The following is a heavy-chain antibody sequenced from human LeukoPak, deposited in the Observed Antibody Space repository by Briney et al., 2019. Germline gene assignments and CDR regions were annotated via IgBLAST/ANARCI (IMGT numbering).Heavy chain of an antibody. D-gene: IGHD3-22*01. V-gene: IGHV3-53*01. Sequence: GGSLRLSCAASGFTVSSNYKSWVRQAPGKGLEWVSVIYSGGSTYYADSVKGRFTISRDNSKNTLYLQMNSLRAEDTAVYYCASTYYYDSSGYRYFDYWGQGTLVTVSS. CDR2: IYSGGST. J-gene: IGHJ4*02. CDR1: GFTVSSNY. CDR3: ASTYYYDSSGYRYFDY.